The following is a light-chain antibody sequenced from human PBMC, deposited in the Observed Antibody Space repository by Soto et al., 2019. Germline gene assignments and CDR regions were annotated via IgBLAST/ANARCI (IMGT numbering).Light chain of an antibody. Sequence: QSALTQPASVSGSPGQSITISCTGTSSDVGGYNYVSWYQQHPGKAPTLMIYDVSNRPSGVSNRFSGSKSGNTASLTISGLQAEDEADYYCSSYTSSSRVVFGGGTQLTVL. V-gene: IGLV2-14*01. J-gene: IGLJ2*01. CDR2: DVS. CDR1: SSDVGGYNY. CDR3: SSYTSSSRVV.